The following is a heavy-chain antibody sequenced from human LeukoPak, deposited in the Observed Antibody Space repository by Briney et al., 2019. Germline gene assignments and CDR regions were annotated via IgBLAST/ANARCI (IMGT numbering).Heavy chain of an antibody. V-gene: IGHV3-23*01. D-gene: IGHD6-19*01. Sequence: PGGSLRLSCAASGFTFNTFAMNWVRQVPGKGLEWVSGITASGADTYYADSVRGRFTISRDNSKDTVYLQMNSLRADDTALYYCAKRLTGAGTSPWTLWGQGTLVTVSS. J-gene: IGHJ4*02. CDR3: AKRLTGAGTSPWTL. CDR1: GFTFNTFA. CDR2: ITASGADT.